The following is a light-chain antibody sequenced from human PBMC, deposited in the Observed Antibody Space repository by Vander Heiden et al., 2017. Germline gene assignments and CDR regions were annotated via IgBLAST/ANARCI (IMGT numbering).Light chain of an antibody. CDR2: AAS. CDR1: QGISSY. CDR3: LQDDSYPQT. J-gene: IGKJ1*01. V-gene: IGKV1-8*01. Sequence: AIRMTQSPSSFSASTGDRVTITCRASQGISSYLAWYQQKPGKAPKLLIYAASTFQSGVPSRFTGTGSLTDFTLTISCLQSEDIATYYSLQDDSYPQTFGQGTKVEIK.